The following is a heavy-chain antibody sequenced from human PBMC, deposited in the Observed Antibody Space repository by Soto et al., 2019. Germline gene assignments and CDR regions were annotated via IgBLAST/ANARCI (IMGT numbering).Heavy chain of an antibody. CDR1: GGSFSGYY. D-gene: IGHD1-1*01. CDR3: ARGNRHNSGARDY. Sequence: PSETLSLTCAVYGGSFSGYYWSWIRQPPGKGLEWIGEINHSGSTNYNPSLKSRVTISVDTSKNQFSLKLSSVTAADTAVYYCARGNRHNSGARDYWGQGTLVTVSS. CDR2: INHSGST. J-gene: IGHJ4*02. V-gene: IGHV4-34*01.